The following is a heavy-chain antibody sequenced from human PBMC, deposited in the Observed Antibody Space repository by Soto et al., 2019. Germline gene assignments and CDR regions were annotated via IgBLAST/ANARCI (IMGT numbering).Heavy chain of an antibody. CDR3: AKNSGYDTMVGYFDY. D-gene: IGHD5-12*01. Sequence: SETLSLTCTVSGGSISSYYWSWIRPPPGKGLEWIGYIYYSGSTNYNPSLKSRVTISVDTSKNQFSLRLSSVTAADTAVYYCAKNSGYDTMVGYFDYWGQGTLVTVSS. J-gene: IGHJ4*02. V-gene: IGHV4-59*08. CDR2: IYYSGST. CDR1: GGSISSYY.